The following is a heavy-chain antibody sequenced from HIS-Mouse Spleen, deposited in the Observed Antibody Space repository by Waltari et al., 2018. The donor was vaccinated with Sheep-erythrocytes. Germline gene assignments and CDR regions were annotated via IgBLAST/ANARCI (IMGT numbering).Heavy chain of an antibody. CDR1: GGTFSSYA. D-gene: IGHD1-26*01. V-gene: IGHV1-69*04. CDR3: AQTGATTPHFDY. CDR2: IIPSLGIG. Sequence: QVQLVQSGAEVKKPGSSVKVSCKASGGTFSSYAISWVRQAPGQGLEWMVRIIPSLGIGNYAQKFPGRVTITAEKSTSTAYMELSSLRSEDTAVYYCAQTGATTPHFDYWGQGTLVTVSS. J-gene: IGHJ4*02.